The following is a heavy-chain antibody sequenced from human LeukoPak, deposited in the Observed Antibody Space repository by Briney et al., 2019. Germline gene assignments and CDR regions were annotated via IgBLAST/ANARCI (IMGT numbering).Heavy chain of an antibody. J-gene: IGHJ4*02. D-gene: IGHD6-13*01. CDR2: IYYSGST. CDR1: GGSISSSSYY. V-gene: IGHV4-39*06. Sequence: PSETLSLTCTVSGGSISSSSYYWGWIRQPPGKGLEWIGSIYYSGSTYYNPSLKSRVTISVDTSKNQFPLKLSSVTAADTAVYYCARDVTAAFDYWCQGTLVTVSS. CDR3: ARDVTAAFDY.